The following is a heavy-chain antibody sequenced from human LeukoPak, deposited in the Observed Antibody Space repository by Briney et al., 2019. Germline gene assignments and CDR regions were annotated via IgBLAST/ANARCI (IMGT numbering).Heavy chain of an antibody. D-gene: IGHD2/OR15-2a*01. V-gene: IGHV3-30*04. Sequence: PGGSLRLSRAASGFTFSSYAMSWVRQAPGKGLEWVTVISYDGNNKYYTDSVKGRFTISRDNSKNTLYLQMNSLRAEDTAVYYCARGIAPRGDAFDIWGQGTMVTVSS. CDR3: ARGIAPRGDAFDI. CDR2: ISYDGNNK. CDR1: GFTFSSYA. J-gene: IGHJ3*02.